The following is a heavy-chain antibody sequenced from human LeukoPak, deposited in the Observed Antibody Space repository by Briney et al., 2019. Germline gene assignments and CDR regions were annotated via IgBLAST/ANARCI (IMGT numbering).Heavy chain of an antibody. J-gene: IGHJ4*02. V-gene: IGHV3-53*01. CDR1: GFTVSSTY. CDR3: AGRHCSGGGCYFAGADPFDY. Sequence: GGSLRLSCAASGFTVSSTYMSWVRQAPGKGLEWVSVIYSGGNIYYIESVKGRFTISRDTSKNTLYLQMNSLRAEDTAVYFCAGRHCSGGGCYFAGADPFDYCGQGTLVTVSS. D-gene: IGHD2-15*01. CDR2: IYSGGNI.